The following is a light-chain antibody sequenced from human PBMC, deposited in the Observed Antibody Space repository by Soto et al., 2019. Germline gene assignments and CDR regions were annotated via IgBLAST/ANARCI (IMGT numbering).Light chain of an antibody. Sequence: EIVLTQSPVTLSVSQGARATLACRSSYDRSSRLAWYQQKPGKAPRLLIYDASTRATGVPARSSGSGSGSDFPLTISGLQSEDFADYFGQHDTNWPLTFGGGTEVESK. CDR2: DAS. V-gene: IGKV3-15*01. CDR3: QHDTNWPLT. CDR1: YDRSSR. J-gene: IGKJ4*01.